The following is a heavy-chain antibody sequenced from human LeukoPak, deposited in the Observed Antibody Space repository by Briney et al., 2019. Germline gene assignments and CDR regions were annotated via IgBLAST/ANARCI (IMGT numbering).Heavy chain of an antibody. J-gene: IGHJ3*02. D-gene: IGHD3-22*01. CDR3: ASCPPIYYYDSSGRDAFDI. V-gene: IGHV4-4*02. Sequence: SETLSLTCAVSGGSISSSNWWSWVRQPPGKGLEWIGEIYHSGSTNYNPSLKSRVTISVDKSKNQFSLKLSSVTAADTAVYYCASCPPIYYYDSSGRDAFDIWGQGTMVTVSS. CDR2: IYHSGST. CDR1: GGSISSSNW.